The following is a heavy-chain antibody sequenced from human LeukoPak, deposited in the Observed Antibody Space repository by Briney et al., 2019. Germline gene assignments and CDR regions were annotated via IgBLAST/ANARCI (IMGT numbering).Heavy chain of an antibody. CDR3: ARDGDIVVVPAAKRFDP. D-gene: IGHD2-2*01. CDR2: INHSGST. CDR1: GGSISSNNW. V-gene: IGHV4-4*02. J-gene: IGHJ5*02. Sequence: SETLSLTCAVPGGSISSNNWWGWVRQPPGKGLEWIGEINHSGSTNYNPSLKSRVTISVDTSKNQFSLKLSSVTAADTAVYYCARDGDIVVVPAAKRFDPWGQGTPVTVSS.